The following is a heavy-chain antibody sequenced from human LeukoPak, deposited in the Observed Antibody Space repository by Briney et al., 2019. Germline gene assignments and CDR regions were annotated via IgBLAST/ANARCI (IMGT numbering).Heavy chain of an antibody. J-gene: IGHJ4*02. Sequence: LRLSCAASGFTFSSYAMHWVRQAPGKGLEWIGSIYYSGTTYYNPSLKSRLVISKDTSKNHISLALTSVTAADTAVYYCARVRYFDWLGADYFDFWGQGTLVTVSS. CDR2: IYYSGTT. CDR3: ARVRYFDWLGADYFDF. D-gene: IGHD3-9*01. CDR1: GFTFSSYAMH. V-gene: IGHV4-31*02.